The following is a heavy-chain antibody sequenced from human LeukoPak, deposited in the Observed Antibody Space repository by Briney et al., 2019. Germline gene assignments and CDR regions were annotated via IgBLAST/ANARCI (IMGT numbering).Heavy chain of an antibody. Sequence: QPGGSLRLSCAASGFTFSSYAMSWVRQAPGKGLEWVSAISGSGGSTYYADSVKGRFTISRDNAKNTLYLQMNSLRAEDTAVYYCASGVEWELATIYWGQGTLVTVSS. V-gene: IGHV3-23*01. J-gene: IGHJ4*02. D-gene: IGHD1-26*01. CDR1: GFTFSSYA. CDR2: ISGSGGST. CDR3: ASGVEWELATIY.